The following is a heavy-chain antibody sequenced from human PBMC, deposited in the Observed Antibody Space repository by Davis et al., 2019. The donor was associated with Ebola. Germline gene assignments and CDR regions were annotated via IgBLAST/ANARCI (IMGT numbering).Heavy chain of an antibody. J-gene: IGHJ6*02. Sequence: SETLSLTCAVSGGSISSGDYCWSWIRQPPGKGLEWIGYIYQRVTTQYNPSLKSRVTISIDTSKNQLSLKVNSVTAADTAVYYCAAYKTGWYGSYGLDVWGLGTAVTVSS. V-gene: IGHV4-30-4*07. D-gene: IGHD6-19*01. CDR3: AAYKTGWYGSYGLDV. CDR1: GGSISSGDYC. CDR2: IYQRVTT.